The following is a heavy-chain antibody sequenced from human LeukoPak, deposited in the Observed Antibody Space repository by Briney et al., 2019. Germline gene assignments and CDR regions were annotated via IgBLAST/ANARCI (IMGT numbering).Heavy chain of an antibody. Sequence: GGSLRLSCAASGFTFSSYAMSWVRQAPEKGLEWVSAISGSGGSTYYADSVKGRFTISRDNSKNTLYLQMNSLRAEDTAVYYCAKYPGIAAAGPNFYWGQGTLVTVSS. CDR1: GFTFSSYA. CDR2: ISGSGGST. J-gene: IGHJ4*02. V-gene: IGHV3-23*01. CDR3: AKYPGIAAAGPNFY. D-gene: IGHD6-13*01.